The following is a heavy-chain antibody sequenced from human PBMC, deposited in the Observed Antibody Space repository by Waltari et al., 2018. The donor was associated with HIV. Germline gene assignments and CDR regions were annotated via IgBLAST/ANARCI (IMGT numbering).Heavy chain of an antibody. J-gene: IGHJ5*02. V-gene: IGHV1-18*01. D-gene: IGHD2-2*01. CDR3: ARVGCSSASCYSGWFDP. CDR1: GYTFTRYG. CDR2: ISAYNGNT. Sequence: QAQLAQSGAEVKKPGASVKVSCKASGYTFTRYGISWVRQAPGQGLEWLGWISAYNGNTNYSQKLQGRGTMTTDTSTSTAYMELRSLRSDDTAVYYCARVGCSSASCYSGWFDPWGQGTLVTVSS.